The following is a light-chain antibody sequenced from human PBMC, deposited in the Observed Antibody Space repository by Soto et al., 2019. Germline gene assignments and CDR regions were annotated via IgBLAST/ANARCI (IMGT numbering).Light chain of an antibody. Sequence: GDRVTITCRASQSIWSWLAWYQQKLGKVPKVLIYGASSLQSGVPSRFSGSGSGTDFTLTISSLQPEDFATYYCQESYTALWGTFGQGTKVDIK. CDR3: QESYTALWGT. CDR1: QSIWSW. J-gene: IGKJ1*01. V-gene: IGKV1-39*01. CDR2: GAS.